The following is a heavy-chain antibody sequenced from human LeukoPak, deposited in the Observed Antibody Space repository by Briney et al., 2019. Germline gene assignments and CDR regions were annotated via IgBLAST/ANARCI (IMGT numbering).Heavy chain of an antibody. CDR1: GFTFSSYW. CDR2: IKQDGSEK. D-gene: IGHD6-19*01. CDR3: ARDQGAVAPDY. J-gene: IGHJ4*02. V-gene: IGHV3-7*01. Sequence: GGSLRLSCAASGFTFSSYWMSWVRQAPRKGLEWVANIKQDGSEKYYVDSVKGRFTISRDNAKNSLYLQMNSLRAEDTAVYYRARDQGAVAPDYWGQGTLVTVSS.